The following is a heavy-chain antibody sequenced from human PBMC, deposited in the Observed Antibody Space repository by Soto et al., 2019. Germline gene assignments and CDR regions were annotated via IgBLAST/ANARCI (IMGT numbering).Heavy chain of an antibody. CDR1: GGSLISSDYY. D-gene: IGHD6-13*01. CDR2: IYYTGHT. Sequence: SETLSLTCTLSGGSLISSDYYWGWIRQPPGKGLEWIGSIYYTGHTFFNVSLMSRVTISIDTSKHQFSLILSSMTAADTAMYYCAGNRGLSAAGTQGWFDPWGQGTLVTVS. CDR3: AGNRGLSAAGTQGWFDP. J-gene: IGHJ5*02. V-gene: IGHV4-39*01.